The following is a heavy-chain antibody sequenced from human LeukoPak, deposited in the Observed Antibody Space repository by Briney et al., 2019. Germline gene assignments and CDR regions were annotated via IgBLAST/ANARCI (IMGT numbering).Heavy chain of an antibody. CDR2: ISGTSSPT. CDR1: GFTFSDYY. V-gene: IGHV3-11*06. D-gene: IGHD6-13*01. CDR3: ARVGLTAAAGTYDY. J-gene: IGHJ4*02. Sequence: SGGSLRLSCAASGFTFSDYYMTWIRQAPGKGLEWLSYISGTSSPTNYAESVRGRFTISRDNAENSLYLQMNSLRAEDTAVYYCARVGLTAAAGTYDYWGQGTLVTVSS.